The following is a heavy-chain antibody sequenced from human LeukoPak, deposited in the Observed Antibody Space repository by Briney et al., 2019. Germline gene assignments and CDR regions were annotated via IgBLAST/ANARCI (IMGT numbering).Heavy chain of an antibody. CDR3: ARVGDDYNEYVDY. V-gene: IGHV3-48*04. CDR2: ISSSTMTI. J-gene: IGHJ4*02. D-gene: IGHD5-24*01. CDR1: EFTFSSYW. Sequence: GGSLRLSCAASEFTFSSYWMSWVRQAPGKGLEWISYISSSTMTIHYADSVKGRFTISRDNAKNSLLLQMNSLRAEDSAVYYCARVGDDYNEYVDYWGQGTLVTVSS.